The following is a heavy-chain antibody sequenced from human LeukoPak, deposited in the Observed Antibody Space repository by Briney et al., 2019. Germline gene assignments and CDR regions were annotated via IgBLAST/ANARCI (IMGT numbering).Heavy chain of an antibody. D-gene: IGHD4-17*01. Sequence: ASVKVSCKASGYTFTDHYMHSVRQAPGQGLEWMGWINPKTGGTHYAQNFQGSVTMTRDTSTSTAYLDLSRLGSDDTSVYFCARGSSDYYVPDHWGRGTLVTVSS. CDR3: ARGSSDYYVPDH. J-gene: IGHJ5*02. CDR2: INPKTGGT. CDR1: GYTFTDHY. V-gene: IGHV1-2*04.